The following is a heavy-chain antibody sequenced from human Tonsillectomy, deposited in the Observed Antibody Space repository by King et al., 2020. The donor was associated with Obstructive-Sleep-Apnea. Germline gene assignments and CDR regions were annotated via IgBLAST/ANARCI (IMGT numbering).Heavy chain of an antibody. V-gene: IGHV3-23*04. CDR2: ISGSGGST. CDR1: RFTFSSYC. CDR3: AKDERYYYGSGSYYNIEY. D-gene: IGHD3-10*01. J-gene: IGHJ4*02. Sequence: VQLVESGGGLVQPGGSLRLSCAASRFTFSSYCMSWVRQAPGKGLEWVSAISGSGGSTYYADSVKGRFTISRDNSKNTLYLQMNRLRAEDTAVYYCAKDERYYYGSGSYYNIEYCGQGTLVTVSS.